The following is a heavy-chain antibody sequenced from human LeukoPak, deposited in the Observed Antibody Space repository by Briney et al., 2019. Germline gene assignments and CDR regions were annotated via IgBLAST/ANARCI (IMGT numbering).Heavy chain of an antibody. CDR2: ISSTATTI. Sequence: PGGSRRLSWAASGFPFSDFYMTWIRPAPGKGLEWVSSISSTATTIYYADSVKGRFTISRDNAKNSLYLQMNNLRAEDTAVYYCARDRWGKYYFDYWGQGTLVTVSS. J-gene: IGHJ4*02. V-gene: IGHV3-11*01. CDR3: ARDRWGKYYFDY. D-gene: IGHD7-27*01. CDR1: GFPFSDFY.